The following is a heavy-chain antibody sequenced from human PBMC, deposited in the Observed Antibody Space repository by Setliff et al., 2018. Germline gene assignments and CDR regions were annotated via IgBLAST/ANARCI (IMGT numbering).Heavy chain of an antibody. CDR2: IYTSGTT. D-gene: IGHD4-17*01. V-gene: IGHV4-4*07. CDR1: GFTFSTYR. CDR3: ARGRLLYVGDSHYFDN. J-gene: IGHJ4*02. Sequence: SETLSLSCAASGFTFSTYRMHWVRQPAGKGLEWIGHIYTSGTTNYSPSLKTRVTISTDTSKNQFSLQLTSVTATDTAVYYCARGRLLYVGDSHYFDNWGQGTLVTVSS.